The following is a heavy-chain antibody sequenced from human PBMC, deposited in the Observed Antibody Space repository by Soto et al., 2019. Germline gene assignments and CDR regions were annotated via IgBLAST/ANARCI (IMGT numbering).Heavy chain of an antibody. CDR3: ARSRISHPYFDF. CDR1: WFSLSTSGMC. V-gene: IGHV2-70*01. J-gene: IGHJ4*02. CDR2: FDWDEDK. Sequence: XGPTLLNPTQTLSLTCSFSWFSLSTSGMCVSWIRQPPGKALEWLALFDWDEDKYYSTSLKTRLTISKDTFQNQVVLTMTNMDPVDTATYFCARSRISHPYFDFWGQGILVTVSS.